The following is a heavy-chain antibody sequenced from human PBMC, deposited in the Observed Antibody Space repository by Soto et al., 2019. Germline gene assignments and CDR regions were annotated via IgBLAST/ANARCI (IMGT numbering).Heavy chain of an antibody. J-gene: IGHJ5*02. D-gene: IGHD6-13*01. CDR3: ARIVAAADPNWFDP. CDR2: INHSGST. CDR1: CMPFCDYY. Sequence: SETLSLNCAFYCMPFCDYYWSWIRQPPGKGLEWIGEINHSGSTNYNPSLKSRVTISVDTSKNQFSLKLSSVTAADTAVYYCARIVAAADPNWFDPWGQG. V-gene: IGHV4-34*01.